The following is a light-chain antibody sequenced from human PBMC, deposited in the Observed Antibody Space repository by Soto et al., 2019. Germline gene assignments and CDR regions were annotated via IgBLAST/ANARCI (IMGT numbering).Light chain of an antibody. CDR1: SSDVGTYNL. Sequence: HSALTQPASVSGSPGQSITISCTGTSSDVGTYNLVSWYRHHPGSAPRLMIYEVSKWPLGVSNRFSGSKSGNTASLTISGLQAEDEGDYYCCSYAGSNTLLFGGGTKLTVL. V-gene: IGLV2-23*02. CDR2: EVS. J-gene: IGLJ2*01. CDR3: CSYAGSNTLL.